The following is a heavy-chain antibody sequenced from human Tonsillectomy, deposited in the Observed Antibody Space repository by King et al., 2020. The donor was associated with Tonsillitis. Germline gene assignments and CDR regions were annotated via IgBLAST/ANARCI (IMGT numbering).Heavy chain of an antibody. CDR1: GFTFSDHW. D-gene: IGHD2-15*01. Sequence: VQLVESGGGLVQPGGSLRLSCAASGFTFSDHWIHWVRQPPGKGLVWVSLINNDGSHTEYADSVKGRFTISRDNAKNTLYLQMNSLRAEDTAVYYCVRDPAPLPSFYYMDVWGKGSTVTVSS. V-gene: IGHV3-74*03. J-gene: IGHJ6*03. CDR3: VRDPAPLPSFYYMDV. CDR2: INNDGSHT.